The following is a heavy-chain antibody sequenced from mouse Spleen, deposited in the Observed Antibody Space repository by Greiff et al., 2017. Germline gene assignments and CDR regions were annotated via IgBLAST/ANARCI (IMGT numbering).Heavy chain of an antibody. D-gene: IGHD2-14*01. CDR3: ARRDRYAYFDY. CDR1: GFTFSSYY. CDR2: INSNGGST. J-gene: IGHJ2*01. V-gene: IGHV5-6-2*01. Sequence: DVMLVESGGGLVKLGGSLKLSCAASGFTFSSYYMSWVRQTPEKRLELVAAINSNGGSTYYPDTVKGRFTISRDNAKNTLYLQMSSLKSEDTALYYCARRDRYAYFDYWGQGTTLTVSS.